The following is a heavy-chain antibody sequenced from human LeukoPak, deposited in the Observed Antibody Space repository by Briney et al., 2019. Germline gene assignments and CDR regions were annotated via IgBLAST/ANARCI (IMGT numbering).Heavy chain of an antibody. J-gene: IGHJ2*01. CDR2: IYSSGST. D-gene: IGHD5-24*01. V-gene: IGHV4-4*07. CDR1: GGSINSYY. Sequence: PSETLSLTCTVSGGSINSYYWTWIRQPAGKGLEWIGRIYSSGSTKYNPSLKSRVTMSVDTSKNQFSLRMSSVTAAATAVYYCGRGQLRSDLWGRGTLVTVSS. CDR3: GRGQLRSDL.